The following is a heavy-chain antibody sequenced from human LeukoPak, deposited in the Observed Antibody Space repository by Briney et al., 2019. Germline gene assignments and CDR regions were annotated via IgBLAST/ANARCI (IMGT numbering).Heavy chain of an antibody. CDR1: GYTFTSYG. CDR2: ISAYNGNT. D-gene: IGHD6-6*01. CDR3: ARDPYSSSGGGY. J-gene: IGHJ4*02. Sequence: ASVKVSCKASGYTFTSYGISWVRQAPGQGLEWMGWISAYNGNTNYAQKFQGRVTMTRDTSISTAYMELTRLRSDDTAVYYCARDPYSSSGGGYWGQGTLVTVSS. V-gene: IGHV1-18*01.